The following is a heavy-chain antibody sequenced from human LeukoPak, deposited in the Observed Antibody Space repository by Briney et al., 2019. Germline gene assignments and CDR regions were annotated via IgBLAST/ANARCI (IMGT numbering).Heavy chain of an antibody. J-gene: IGHJ4*02. V-gene: IGHV1-46*01. CDR1: GYSFTSNY. Sequence: ASVKVSCKASGYSFTSNYIHWVRLAPGQGLEWMVVIYPRDGSTSYAQKFQGRVTVTRDTSTSTVHMELSGLRSEDTAVYYCARDQEAFDYWGQGTLVTVPS. CDR3: ARDQEAFDY. CDR2: IYPRDGST.